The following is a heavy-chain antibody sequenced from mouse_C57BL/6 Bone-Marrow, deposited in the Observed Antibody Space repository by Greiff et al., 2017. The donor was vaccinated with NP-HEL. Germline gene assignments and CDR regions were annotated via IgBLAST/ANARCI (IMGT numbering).Heavy chain of an antibody. V-gene: IGHV1-19*01. CDR2: INPYNGGT. CDR3: ARELTNYYGSSYWFAY. J-gene: IGHJ3*01. D-gene: IGHD1-1*01. CDR1: GYTFTDYY. Sequence: VQLQQSGPVLVKPGASVKMSCKASGYTFTDYYMNWVKQSHGKSLEWIGVINPYNGGTSYNQKFKGKATLTVDKSSSTAYMELNSLTSEDSAVYYCARELTNYYGSSYWFAYWGQGTLVTVSA.